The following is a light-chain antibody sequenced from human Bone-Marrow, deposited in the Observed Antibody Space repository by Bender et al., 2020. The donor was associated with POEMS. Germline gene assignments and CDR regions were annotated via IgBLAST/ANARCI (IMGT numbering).Light chain of an antibody. CDR2: GNT. Sequence: QSVLTQPPSMSGAPGQKITISCTGSRSNIGAAHDVHWYQQVPGTPPKVLIYGNTNRPSGVPDRFSGSKSGNTASLTISGLQPEDEADYYCCSYAGSSTWVFGGGTKLTVL. V-gene: IGLV1-40*01. J-gene: IGLJ3*02. CDR3: CSYAGSSTWV. CDR1: RSNIGAAHD.